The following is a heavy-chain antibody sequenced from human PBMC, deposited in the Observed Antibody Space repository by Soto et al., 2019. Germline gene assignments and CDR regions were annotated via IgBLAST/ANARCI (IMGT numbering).Heavy chain of an antibody. Sequence: SETLSLTCVVNGGAFSGYYWTWIRQSPGKGLEWIGEINRSGSTNYNPSLKNRVAISVDASKNQVSLTLSSVIAADTAVYFCARAFSNNRYYFDYWGQGTLVTVSS. CDR2: INRSGST. CDR3: ARAFSNNRYYFDY. J-gene: IGHJ4*02. CDR1: GGAFSGYY. V-gene: IGHV4-34*01. D-gene: IGHD2-15*01.